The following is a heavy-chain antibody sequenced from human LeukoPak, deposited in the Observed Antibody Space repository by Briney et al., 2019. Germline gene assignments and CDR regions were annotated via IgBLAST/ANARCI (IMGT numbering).Heavy chain of an antibody. V-gene: IGHV4-39*01. D-gene: IGHD3-3*01. CDR2: IYYTGST. CDR1: GGSIISSSYY. CDR3: ASNLFLEWLLSPGGDDY. Sequence: SETLSLTCTVSGGSIISSSYYWGWIRQPPGKGLEWIGSIYYTGSTYYNPSLKSRVTISVDTSKNQFSLKVTSVTAADTAVYYCASNLFLEWLLSPGGDDYWGQGILVTVSS. J-gene: IGHJ4*02.